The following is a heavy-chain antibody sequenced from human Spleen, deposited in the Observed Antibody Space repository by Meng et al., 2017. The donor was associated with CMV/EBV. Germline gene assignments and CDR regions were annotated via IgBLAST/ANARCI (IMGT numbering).Heavy chain of an antibody. J-gene: IGHJ4*02. CDR3: ASHFQYGGNPRGIQNG. CDR2: IYPGGYT. D-gene: IGHD2-8*01. Sequence: GESLKISCAVSAITVSGHYMTLVRQAPGKALEWVSSIYPGGYTYYTDSVKGRFTISRDNAKNTLYLQMTSLRAEDTAVYYFASHFQYGGNPRGIQNGWGQGTLVTVSS. CDR1: AITVSGHY. V-gene: IGHV3-53*01.